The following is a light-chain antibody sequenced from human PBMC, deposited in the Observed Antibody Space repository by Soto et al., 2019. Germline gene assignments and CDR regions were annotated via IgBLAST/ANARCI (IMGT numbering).Light chain of an antibody. J-gene: IGLJ3*02. V-gene: IGLV2-8*01. CDR3: TSYVGNDIWV. Sequence: QSALTQPPSASGSPGQSVTISCTGTSSDVGAYNYVSWYQQYPGKAPKLMIYEVTKRPSGVPDRFSGSKSGNTASLTVSGLQAEYEADYYCTSYVGNDIWVFGGGTKVTVL. CDR2: EVT. CDR1: SSDVGAYNY.